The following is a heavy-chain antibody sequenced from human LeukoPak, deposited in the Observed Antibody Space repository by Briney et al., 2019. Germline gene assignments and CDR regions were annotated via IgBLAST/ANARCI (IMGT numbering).Heavy chain of an antibody. CDR3: AKVRLLGFGELLPPYYFDY. V-gene: IGHV3-30*02. Sequence: GGSLRLSCAASGFTFSSYGMHWVRQAPGKGLEWVAFIRYDGSNKYYADPVKGRFTISRDNSKNTLYLQMNSLRAENTAVYYCAKVRLLGFGELLPPYYFDYWGQGTLVTVSS. D-gene: IGHD3-10*01. J-gene: IGHJ4*02. CDR1: GFTFSSYG. CDR2: IRYDGSNK.